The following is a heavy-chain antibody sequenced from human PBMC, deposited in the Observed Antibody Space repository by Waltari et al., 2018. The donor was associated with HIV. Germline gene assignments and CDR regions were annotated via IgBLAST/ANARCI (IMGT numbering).Heavy chain of an antibody. D-gene: IGHD3-22*01. CDR3: TTAYYYDSSGYYSVFDY. V-gene: IGHV3-15*01. Sequence: EVQLVESGGGLVKPGGYLRLSCAASGFTFSNAWMSWVRQAPGKGLEWVGRIKSKTDGGTTDYAAPVKGRFTISRDDSKNTLYLQMNSLKTEDTAVYYCTTAYYYDSSGYYSVFDYWGQGTLVTVSS. J-gene: IGHJ4*02. CDR2: IKSKTDGGTT. CDR1: GFTFSNAW.